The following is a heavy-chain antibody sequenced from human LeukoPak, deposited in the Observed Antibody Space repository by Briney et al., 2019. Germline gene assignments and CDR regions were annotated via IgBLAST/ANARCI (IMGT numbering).Heavy chain of an antibody. CDR2: ISAYNGNT. D-gene: IGHD3-10*01. J-gene: IGHJ6*02. V-gene: IGHV1-18*01. CDR3: ARESRQSGSYAHYYYNYGMDV. Sequence: ASVKVSCKASGYTFTSYGISWVRQAPGQGLEWMGWISAYNGNTNYAQKLQGRVTMTTDTSTSTAYMELRSLRSDDTAVYYCARESRQSGSYAHYYYNYGMDVWGQGTTVTVSS. CDR1: GYTFTSYG.